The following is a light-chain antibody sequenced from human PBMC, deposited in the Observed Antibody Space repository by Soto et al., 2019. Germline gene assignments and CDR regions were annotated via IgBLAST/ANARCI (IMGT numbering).Light chain of an antibody. CDR1: QSVSANY. Sequence: EIVLTQSPGTLSLSPGDGATLSCRASQSVSANYLAWYQQKPGQAPRLLIYGASSRATGIPDRFSGSGSGTDFTLTISRLEPEDFAVYFCHQYGSSPFTFGGGTQVEIK. J-gene: IGKJ4*01. CDR3: HQYGSSPFT. V-gene: IGKV3-20*01. CDR2: GAS.